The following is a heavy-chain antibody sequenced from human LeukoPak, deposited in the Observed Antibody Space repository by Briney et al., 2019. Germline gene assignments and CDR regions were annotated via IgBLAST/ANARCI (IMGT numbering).Heavy chain of an antibody. D-gene: IGHD3-22*01. CDR2: ISYDGSNK. Sequence: PGGSLRLSCAASGFTFSSYGMHWVRQAPGKGLEWVAVISYDGSNKYYADSVKGRFTISRDNSKNTLYLQMNSLRAEDTAVYYCAKPYYYDSSGCVYWGQGTLVTVSS. CDR1: GFTFSSYG. CDR3: AKPYYYDSSGCVY. V-gene: IGHV3-30*18. J-gene: IGHJ4*02.